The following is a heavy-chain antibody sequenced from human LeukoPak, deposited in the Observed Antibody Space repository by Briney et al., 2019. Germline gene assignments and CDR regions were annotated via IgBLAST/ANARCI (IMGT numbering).Heavy chain of an antibody. D-gene: IGHD3-22*01. V-gene: IGHV4-39*07. Sequence: SETLSLTCTVSGGSISSSSYYWGWIRQPPGKGLEWIGSIYYSGSTYYNPSLKSRVTISVDTSKNQSSLKLSSVTAADTAVYYCARDLRDSSGYNWFDPWGQGTLVTVSS. CDR2: IYYSGST. J-gene: IGHJ5*02. CDR1: GGSISSSSYY. CDR3: ARDLRDSSGYNWFDP.